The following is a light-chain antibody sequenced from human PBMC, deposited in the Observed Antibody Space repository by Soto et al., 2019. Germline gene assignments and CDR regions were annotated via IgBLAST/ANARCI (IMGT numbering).Light chain of an antibody. CDR3: QQYLHTPRT. V-gene: IGKV3-15*01. J-gene: IGKJ1*01. Sequence: IVMTQSPATLSVSPGERANLSCRASQSVGTKLAWYQQTPGQAPRLLIYWASTRESGVPDRFSGSGSGTDFTLTISSLQAEDVAVYHCQQYLHTPRTFGQGTKVEIK. CDR2: WAS. CDR1: QSVGTK.